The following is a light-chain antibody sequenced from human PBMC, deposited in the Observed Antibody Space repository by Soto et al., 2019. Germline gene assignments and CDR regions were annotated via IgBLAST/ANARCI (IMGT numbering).Light chain of an antibody. Sequence: EIVLTQSPGTLSLSPGERATLSCRASQSVRSSYLAWYQQKPGQPPRLLIYGASSRATGIPDRFSGSGSGTDFTLIISRLAPEDFAVYYCQQYRSSPPCSFGQGTHLEIK. CDR3: QQYRSSPPCS. J-gene: IGKJ2*04. CDR2: GAS. CDR1: QSVRSSY. V-gene: IGKV3-20*01.